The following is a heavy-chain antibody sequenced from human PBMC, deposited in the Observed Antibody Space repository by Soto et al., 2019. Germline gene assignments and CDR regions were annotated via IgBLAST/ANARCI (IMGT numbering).Heavy chain of an antibody. Sequence: QVQLVESGGGVVQPGRSLRLSCAASGFTFSSYGMHWVRQAPGKGLEWVAVISYDGSNKYYADSVKGRFTISRDNSKNTRYLQTNSLRSDDTAVYSCAKIGHYDFWRSSGMDVWGQGTTVTVSS. V-gene: IGHV3-30*18. CDR1: GFTFSSYG. CDR3: AKIGHYDFWRSSGMDV. J-gene: IGHJ6*02. CDR2: ISYDGSNK. D-gene: IGHD3-3*01.